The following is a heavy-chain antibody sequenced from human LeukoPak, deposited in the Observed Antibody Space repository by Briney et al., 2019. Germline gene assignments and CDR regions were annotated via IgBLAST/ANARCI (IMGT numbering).Heavy chain of an antibody. CDR1: GFTFSSYA. D-gene: IGHD3-22*01. CDR2: ISYDGSNK. CDR3: ARANYYDSSGYYPYLTADAFDI. V-gene: IGHV3-30-3*01. Sequence: PGRSLRLSCAASGFTFSSYAMHWVRQAPGKGLEWVAVISYDGSNKYYADSVKGRFTISRDNSKNTLYLQMNSLRAEDTAVYYCARANYYDSSGYYPYLTADAFDIWGQGTMVTVSS. J-gene: IGHJ3*02.